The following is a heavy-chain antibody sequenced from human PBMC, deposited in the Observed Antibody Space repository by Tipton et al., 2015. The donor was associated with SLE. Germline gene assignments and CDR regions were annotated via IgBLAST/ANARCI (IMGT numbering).Heavy chain of an antibody. Sequence: TLSLTCTVSGGSLSSYYWSWIRQPPGKGLEWIGYIYYSGSTNYNPSLKSRVTISVDTSKNQFSLKLSSVTAADTAVYYCASTIYGSGSFSFDYWGQGTLVTVSS. J-gene: IGHJ4*02. CDR1: GGSLSSYY. CDR2: IYYSGST. D-gene: IGHD3-10*01. CDR3: ASTIYGSGSFSFDY. V-gene: IGHV4-59*12.